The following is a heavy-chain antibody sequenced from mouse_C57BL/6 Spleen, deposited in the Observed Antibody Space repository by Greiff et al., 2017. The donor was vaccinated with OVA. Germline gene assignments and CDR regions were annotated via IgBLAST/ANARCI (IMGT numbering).Heavy chain of an antibody. CDR2: INYDGSST. CDR1: GFTFSDYY. V-gene: IGHV5-16*01. D-gene: IGHD2-3*01. J-gene: IGHJ4*01. Sequence: EVQLVESEGGLVQPGSSMKLSCTASGFTFSDYYMAWVRQVPEKGLEWVANINYDGSSTYYLDSLKSRFIISRDNAKNILYLQMSSLKSEDTATYYCARGLLPDAMDYWGQGTSVTVSS. CDR3: ARGLLPDAMDY.